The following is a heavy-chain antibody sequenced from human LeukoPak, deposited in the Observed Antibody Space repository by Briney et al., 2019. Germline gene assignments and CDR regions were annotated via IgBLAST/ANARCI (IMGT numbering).Heavy chain of an antibody. CDR1: GDSVSSNSAA. V-gene: IGHV6-1*01. Sequence: SQALSLTCAIYGDSVSSNSAAWNWIRQSPSRGLESLGRTYYRSKWYNDYAVSVKSRITINPDTSKNQFSLQLNSVTPEDTAVYYCAREKVGQWLGLLDYWGQGTLVTVSS. J-gene: IGHJ4*02. CDR3: AREKVGQWLGLLDY. D-gene: IGHD6-19*01. CDR2: TYYRSKWYN.